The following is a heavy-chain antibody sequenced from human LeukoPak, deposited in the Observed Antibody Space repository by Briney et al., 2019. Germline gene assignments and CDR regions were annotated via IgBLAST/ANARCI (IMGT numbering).Heavy chain of an antibody. D-gene: IGHD1-26*01. J-gene: IGHJ6*03. V-gene: IGHV5-51*01. Sequence: GESLKISCKGSGYSFTSYWIGWARQMPGKGLEGMGIIYPGDSDTRYSPSFQGQVTISADKSISTAYLQWNSLKASDTAMYYCARHRVFSGNYYYYYMDVWGKGTTVTVSS. CDR3: ARHRVFSGNYYYYYMDV. CDR2: IYPGDSDT. CDR1: GYSFTSYW.